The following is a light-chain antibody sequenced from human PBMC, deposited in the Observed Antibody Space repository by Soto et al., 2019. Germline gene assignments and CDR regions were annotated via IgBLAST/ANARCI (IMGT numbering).Light chain of an antibody. V-gene: IGLV1-40*01. J-gene: IGLJ7*01. CDR1: SSNIGAGYG. Sequence: QSVLTQPPSVSGAPGQRVTISCTGSSSNIGAGYGVHWYQQLPGTAPKLLIYGNTNRPSGVPDRFSGSKSGTSASLAITGLQAEDEADYYCQSYDNRLSGWVFGGGTQLTVL. CDR2: GNT. CDR3: QSYDNRLSGWV.